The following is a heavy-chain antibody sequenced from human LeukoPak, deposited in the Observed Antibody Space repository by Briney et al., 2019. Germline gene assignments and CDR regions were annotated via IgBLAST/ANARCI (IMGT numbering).Heavy chain of an antibody. D-gene: IGHD5-18*01. CDR2: ISSSSSYI. Sequence: PGGSLRLSCAASGFTFSDYYMSWIRQAPGKGLEWVSSISSSSSYIYYADSVKGRFTISRDNAKNSLYLQMNSLRAEDTAVYYCARTLSRDVDTAMVWGQGTLVTVSS. CDR1: GFTFSDYY. CDR3: ARTLSRDVDTAMV. V-gene: IGHV3-11*06. J-gene: IGHJ4*02.